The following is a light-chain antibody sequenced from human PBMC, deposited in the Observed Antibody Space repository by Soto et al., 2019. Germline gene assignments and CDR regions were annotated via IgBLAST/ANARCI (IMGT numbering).Light chain of an antibody. CDR2: GAS. CDR1: QSVSSSY. CDR3: QQYGSSLIP. Sequence: EIGLTQSKGTLSLSLGERATLSCRASQSVSSSYLAWYQQKPGQAPRLLIYGASSRATGIPDRFSGSGSGTDFTLTISRLEPEDFAVYYCQQYGSSLIPFGHVTRLAVK. V-gene: IGKV3-20*01. J-gene: IGKJ5*01.